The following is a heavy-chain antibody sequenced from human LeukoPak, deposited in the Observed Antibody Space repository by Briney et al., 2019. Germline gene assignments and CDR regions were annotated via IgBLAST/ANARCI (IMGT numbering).Heavy chain of an antibody. CDR3: ARGPSSGGGTFDY. V-gene: IGHV3-48*03. J-gene: IGHJ4*02. Sequence: GGSLRLSCAASGFTLSSYEMNWVRQAPGKGLEWVSYISSSGGTIYYADSVKGRFTISRDNAKNSLYLQMNSLRAEDTAVYYCARGPSSGGGTFDYWGQGALVTVSS. CDR2: ISSSGGTI. CDR1: GFTLSSYE. D-gene: IGHD6-19*01.